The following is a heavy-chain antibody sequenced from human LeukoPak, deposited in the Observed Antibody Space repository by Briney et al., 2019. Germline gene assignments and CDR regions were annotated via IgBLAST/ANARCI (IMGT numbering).Heavy chain of an antibody. CDR3: ATTYCSSTSCYDVGMDV. Sequence: ASVNVSCKASGYTFTSYYIHWVRQAPGQGLEWMGIINPSDGSTSYAQKFQGRVTMARDTSTSTVYMELSSLRSEDTAVYYCATTYCSSTSCYDVGMDVWGQGTTVTVSS. D-gene: IGHD2-2*01. J-gene: IGHJ6*02. CDR1: GYTFTSYY. V-gene: IGHV1-46*01. CDR2: INPSDGST.